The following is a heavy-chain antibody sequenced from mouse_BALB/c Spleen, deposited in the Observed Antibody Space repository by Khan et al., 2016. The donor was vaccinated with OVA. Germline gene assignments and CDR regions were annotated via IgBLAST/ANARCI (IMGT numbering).Heavy chain of an antibody. CDR3: ARGGQWLRRGGGNSDY. V-gene: IGHV1S137*01. D-gene: IGHD2-2*01. CDR2: ISIYYDNI. Sequence: QVQLKESGPELVRPGESVKISCKGSGYTFTDYAMHWVKQSHAKSLEWIGVISIYYDNINYYQKFKGKATMTVDKSSSTAYMELARLTSEDSAIYYCARGGQWLRRGGGNSDYWGQGTTLTVSS. CDR1: GYTFTDYA. J-gene: IGHJ2*01.